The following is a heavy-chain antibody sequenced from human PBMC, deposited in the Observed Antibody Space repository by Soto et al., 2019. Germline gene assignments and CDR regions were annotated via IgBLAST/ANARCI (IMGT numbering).Heavy chain of an antibody. D-gene: IGHD2-2*01. CDR3: AKDSGGVPAALANYGMDV. Sequence: ASVKVSCKASGYTFTSYAMHWVRQAPGQRLEWMGWINAGNGNRKYSQKFQGRVTITRDTSASIAYMELNSLRGEDAAVYYCAKDSGGVPAALANYGMDVWGQGTTVTVSS. CDR1: GYTFTSYA. V-gene: IGHV1-3*01. J-gene: IGHJ6*02. CDR2: INAGNGNR.